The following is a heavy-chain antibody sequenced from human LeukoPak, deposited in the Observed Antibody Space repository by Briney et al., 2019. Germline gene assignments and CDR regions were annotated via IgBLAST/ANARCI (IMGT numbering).Heavy chain of an antibody. CDR3: ARDWRSGYSIDN. V-gene: IGHV3-20*04. D-gene: IGHD6-19*01. CDR2: ITWNAEKT. Sequence: GGSLRLSCAAPGFTFDDYGMSWVRLAPGRGLEWVSGITWNAEKTAYAETAKGRFTISRDNAKNSLYLQMNSLSAEDTALYYCARDWRSGYSIDNWGQGTLVTVSS. J-gene: IGHJ4*02. CDR1: GFTFDDYG.